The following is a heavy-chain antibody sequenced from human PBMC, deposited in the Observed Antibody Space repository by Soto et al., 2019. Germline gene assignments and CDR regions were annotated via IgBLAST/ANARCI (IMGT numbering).Heavy chain of an antibody. J-gene: IGHJ4*02. Sequence: QVQLVQSGAEVKKPGASVKVSCEASGYTFTSYAIHWVRQAPGQRLEWMGWINVGNGNTKYSQKFQGRVTITRDTSASTAYMELSSLRSEDTAVYYCARSVGAALSDYWCQGTLVTVSS. D-gene: IGHD1-26*01. V-gene: IGHV1-3*01. CDR1: GYTFTSYA. CDR2: INVGNGNT. CDR3: ARSVGAALSDY.